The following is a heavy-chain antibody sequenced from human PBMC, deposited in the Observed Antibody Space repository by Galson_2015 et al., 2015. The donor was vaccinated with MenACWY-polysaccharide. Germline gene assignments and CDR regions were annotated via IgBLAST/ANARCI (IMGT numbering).Heavy chain of an antibody. J-gene: IGHJ4*02. CDR2: INAGNGNT. CDR3: ARDPHYYDSSGSIDY. Sequence: VKVSCKASGYTFTSYAMHWVRQAPGQRLEWMGWINAGNGNTKYSQKFQGRVTITRDTSASTAYMELSSLRSEDTAVYYCARDPHYYDSSGSIDYWGQGTLVTVSS. D-gene: IGHD3-22*01. V-gene: IGHV1-3*01. CDR1: GYTFTSYA.